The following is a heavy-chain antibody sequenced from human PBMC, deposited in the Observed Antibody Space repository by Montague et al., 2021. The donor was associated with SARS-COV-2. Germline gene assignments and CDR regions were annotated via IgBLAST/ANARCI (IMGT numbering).Heavy chain of an antibody. D-gene: IGHD3-10*01. CDR1: GFTFSSYG. Sequence: SRSLSLSASGFTFSSYGMHWVRQAPGKGLEWVAVIWYDGSNKYYADSVKGRFTISRDNSKNTLYLQMNSLRAEDTAVYYCARVLSYYGMDVWGQGTTVTVSS. CDR3: ARVLSYYGMDV. V-gene: IGHV3-33*01. J-gene: IGHJ6*02. CDR2: IWYDGSNK.